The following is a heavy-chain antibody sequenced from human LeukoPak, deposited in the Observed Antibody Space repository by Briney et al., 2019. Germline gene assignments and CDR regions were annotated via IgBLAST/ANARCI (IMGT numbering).Heavy chain of an antibody. V-gene: IGHV3-23*01. Sequence: GGSLRLSCEPSGFTFSSFAMSWVWQAPGKGMEWVSLIRGDGAGTYYADSVKGRFTISRDNSKNTLYLQMNSLRAEDTAVYYCARTEYGSGSLPLIDYLGQGTLVTVSS. CDR2: IRGDGAGT. D-gene: IGHD3-10*01. J-gene: IGHJ4*02. CDR1: GFTFSSFA. CDR3: ARTEYGSGSLPLIDY.